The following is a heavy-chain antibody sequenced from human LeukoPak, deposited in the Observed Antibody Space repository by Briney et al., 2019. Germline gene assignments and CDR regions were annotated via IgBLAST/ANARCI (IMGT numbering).Heavy chain of an antibody. CDR3: AASVSPNWFDP. Sequence: ASVKVSCKASGYTFTSYGISWARQAPGQGLEWMGWISAYNGNTNYAQKLQGRVTMTTDTSTSTAYMELRSLRSDDTAVYYCAASVSPNWFDPWGQGTLVTVSS. V-gene: IGHV1-18*01. D-gene: IGHD1-14*01. CDR2: ISAYNGNT. CDR1: GYTFTSYG. J-gene: IGHJ5*02.